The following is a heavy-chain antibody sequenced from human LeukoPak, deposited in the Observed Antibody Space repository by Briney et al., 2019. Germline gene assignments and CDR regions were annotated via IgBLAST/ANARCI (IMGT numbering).Heavy chain of an antibody. CDR2: ISRSAGGT. J-gene: IGHJ6*02. CDR3: ARSGNLCSGTSCYGGVGLGFYYYSMDV. CDR1: GFTFNNYS. V-gene: IGHV3-23*01. D-gene: IGHD2-2*01. Sequence: PGGSLRLSCAASGFTFNNYSMSWVRQAPGKGLEWVSAISRSAGGTYYADSVKGRFTIARDNSQNTLYLQMNSLRAEDTAVYYCARSGNLCSGTSCYGGVGLGFYYYSMDVWGRGATVTVSS.